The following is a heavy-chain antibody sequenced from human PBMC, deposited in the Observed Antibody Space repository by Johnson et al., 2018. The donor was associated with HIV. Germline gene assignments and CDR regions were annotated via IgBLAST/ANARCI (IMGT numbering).Heavy chain of an antibody. V-gene: IGHV3-20*04. CDR3: ARVMMVGAFDI. J-gene: IGHJ3*02. D-gene: IGHD3-16*01. CDR2: INWNGGGT. Sequence: VQLVESGGGLVQPGRSLRLSCTGSGFTFGDYAMSWFRQAPVKGLEWVSVINWNGGGTGYADSVKGRFTISRDNAKNSLYLQMNSLRAEDTALYYCARVMMVGAFDIWGQGTMVTVSS. CDR1: GFTFGDYA.